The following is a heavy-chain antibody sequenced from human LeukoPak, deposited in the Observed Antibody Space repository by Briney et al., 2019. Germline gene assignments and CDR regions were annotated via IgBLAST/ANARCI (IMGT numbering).Heavy chain of an antibody. V-gene: IGHV1-18*04. CDR2: ISAYNGNT. CDR1: GYTFTSYG. CDR3: ARDTGDTDYYYYGMDV. D-gene: IGHD2-21*02. Sequence: ASVKVSCKASGYTFTSYGISWVRQAPGQGPEWMGWISAYNGNTNYAQKLQGRVTMTTDTSTSTAYTELRSLRSDDTAVYYCARDTGDTDYYYYGMDVWGKGTTVTVSS. J-gene: IGHJ6*04.